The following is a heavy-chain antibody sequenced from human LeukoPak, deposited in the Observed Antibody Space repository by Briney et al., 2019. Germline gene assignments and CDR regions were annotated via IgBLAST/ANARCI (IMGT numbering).Heavy chain of an antibody. CDR2: ISGSGGST. V-gene: IGHV3-23*01. CDR3: AKKHYYDSSGYYPPDAFDI. J-gene: IGHJ3*02. CDR1: GFTFSSYG. D-gene: IGHD3-22*01. Sequence: GGTLRLSCAASGFTFSSYGMSWVRQAPGKGLEWGSAISGSGGSTYYADSVKGRFTISRDNSKNTLYLQMNSLRAEDTAVYYCAKKHYYDSSGYYPPDAFDIWGQGTMVTVSS.